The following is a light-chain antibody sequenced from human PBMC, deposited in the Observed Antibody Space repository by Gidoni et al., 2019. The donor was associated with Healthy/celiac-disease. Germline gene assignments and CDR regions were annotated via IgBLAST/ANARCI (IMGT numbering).Light chain of an antibody. CDR2: DAS. J-gene: IGKJ4*01. CDR3: QQRSNWPPLT. Sequence: EIVLTQSPATLSLSPGERATLSCRASQRVSSYLAWSQQQPGQAPRLLLYDASNRATGIPARFSGRGSVTDFTLTISSLAPEYFAVYYCQQRSNWPPLTFGGGTKVEIK. V-gene: IGKV3-11*01. CDR1: QRVSSY.